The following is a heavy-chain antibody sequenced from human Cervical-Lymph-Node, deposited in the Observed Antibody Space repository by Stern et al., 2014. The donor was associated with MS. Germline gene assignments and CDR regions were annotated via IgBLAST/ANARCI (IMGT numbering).Heavy chain of an antibody. CDR2: IIPILGTS. Sequence: QSGAEVQKPGSSVKVSCRASGGTLNNYAIAWVRQAPGQGLEWMGGIIPILGTSTYAQKFQDRVTITADGFSTTAYMELSSLRSEDTAVYYCARDRSLGVTPFFDLWGQGTLVTVSS. CDR1: GGTLNNYA. CDR3: ARDRSLGVTPFFDL. J-gene: IGHJ4*02. V-gene: IGHV1-69*01.